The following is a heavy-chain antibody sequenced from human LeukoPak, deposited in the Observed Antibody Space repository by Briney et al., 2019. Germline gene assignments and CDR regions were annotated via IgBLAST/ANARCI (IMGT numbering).Heavy chain of an antibody. CDR3: ASVRNYYYYYMDV. Sequence: SETLSLTCAVYGGSFSGYYWSWIRQPPGKGLEWIGEINHSGSTNYNPFLKSRVTISVDTSKNQFSLKLSSVTAADTAVYYCASVRNYYYYYMDVWGKGTTVTVSS. J-gene: IGHJ6*03. D-gene: IGHD1-14*01. CDR2: INHSGST. CDR1: GGSFSGYY. V-gene: IGHV4-34*01.